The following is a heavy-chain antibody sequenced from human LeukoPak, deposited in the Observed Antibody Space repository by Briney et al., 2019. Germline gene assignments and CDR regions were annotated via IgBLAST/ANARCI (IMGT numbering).Heavy chain of an antibody. D-gene: IGHD2-2*01. Sequence: SETLSLTCTVSGGSISSYYWSWIRQPAGKGLEWIGRIYTSGSTNYNPSLKSRVTMSVDTSKDQFSLKLSSVTAADTAVYYCAKNGQLLSAYYFDYWGQGTLVTVSS. J-gene: IGHJ4*02. CDR2: IYTSGST. CDR3: AKNGQLLSAYYFDY. V-gene: IGHV4-4*07. CDR1: GGSISSYY.